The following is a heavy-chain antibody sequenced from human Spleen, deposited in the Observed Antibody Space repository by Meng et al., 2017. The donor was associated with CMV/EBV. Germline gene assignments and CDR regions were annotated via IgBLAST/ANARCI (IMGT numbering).Heavy chain of an antibody. D-gene: IGHD3-10*01. Sequence: GESLKISCAASGFTVSSNYMSWVRQAPGKGLEWVSIIYSGGYTYYTDSVKGRFTISRDKSNNTLYLQMNSLRAEDTAVYYCARDYYGSGSYYWELDCWGQGTLVTVSS. CDR1: GFTVSSNY. V-gene: IGHV3-53*01. J-gene: IGHJ4*02. CDR3: ARDYYGSGSYYWELDC. CDR2: IYSGGYT.